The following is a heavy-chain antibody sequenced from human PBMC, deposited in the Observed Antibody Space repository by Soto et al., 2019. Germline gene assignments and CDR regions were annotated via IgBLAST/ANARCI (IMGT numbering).Heavy chain of an antibody. V-gene: IGHV1-18*01. D-gene: IGHD3-10*01. CDR1: GYNFSGFG. CDR3: ARVLGSGSYYDDDY. J-gene: IGHJ4*02. CDR2: ISAYDGNT. Sequence: ASVKLSCKASGYNFSGFGITCLLQASGQGLEWMGWISAYDGNTNYAHKLQGRVTLTTDTSTSTIYMELRGLTSDDTAVYYCARVLGSGSYYDDDYWGQGTRVTVS.